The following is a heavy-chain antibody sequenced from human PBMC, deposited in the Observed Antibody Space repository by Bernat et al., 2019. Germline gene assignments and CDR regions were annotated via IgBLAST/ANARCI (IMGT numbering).Heavy chain of an antibody. V-gene: IGHV3-66*01. CDR1: GFTFSSYA. CDR2: IYSGGST. J-gene: IGHJ6*03. Sequence: VQLVESGGGVVQPGRSLRLSCAASGFTFSSYAMHWVRQAPGKGLEWVSGIYSGGSTHYADSVKGRFTISRDNSKNTLYVQMNSLRAEDTAVYFCARGAEYRYYFYMDVWGKGTTVTVSS. D-gene: IGHD1-1*01. CDR3: ARGAEYRYYFYMDV.